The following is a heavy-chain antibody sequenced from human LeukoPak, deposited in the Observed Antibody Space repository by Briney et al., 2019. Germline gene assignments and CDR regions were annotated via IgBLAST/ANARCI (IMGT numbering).Heavy chain of an antibody. Sequence: SYDGNNKYYADPVKGRFTISRDNSKNTLYLQMSSLRAEDTAVYYCAREWDLTGYYFDYWGQGTLVTVSS. D-gene: IGHD3-9*01. CDR3: AREWDLTGYYFDY. V-gene: IGHV3-30*15. CDR2: SYDGNNK. J-gene: IGHJ4*02.